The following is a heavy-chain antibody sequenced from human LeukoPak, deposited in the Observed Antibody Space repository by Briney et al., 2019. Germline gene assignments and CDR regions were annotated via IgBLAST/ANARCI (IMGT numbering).Heavy chain of an antibody. V-gene: IGHV5-51*01. Sequence: GESLKISCKGSGYSFTSYWIGWVRQMPGKGLGWMGIIYPGNSDTRYSPPFQGQVTISADKSISTAYLQWSSLKASDTAMYYCARQYDFWSGYHDYWGQGTLVTVSS. CDR1: GYSFTSYW. D-gene: IGHD3-3*01. CDR2: IYPGNSDT. CDR3: ARQYDFWSGYHDY. J-gene: IGHJ4*02.